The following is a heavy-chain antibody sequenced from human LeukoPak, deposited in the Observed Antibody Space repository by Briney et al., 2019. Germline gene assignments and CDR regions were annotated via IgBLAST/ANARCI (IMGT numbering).Heavy chain of an antibody. J-gene: IGHJ4*02. CDR2: INPSGGST. CDR3: ARAEQVGYSYGQYYFDY. V-gene: IGHV1-46*01. CDR1: GYTFTSYY. D-gene: IGHD5-18*01. Sequence: ASVKVSCKASGYTFTSYYMHWVRQAPGQGLEWMGIINPSGGSTSYAQKFQGRVTMTRDMSTSTVYMELSSLRSEDTAVYYCARAEQVGYSYGQYYFDYWGQGTLVTVSS.